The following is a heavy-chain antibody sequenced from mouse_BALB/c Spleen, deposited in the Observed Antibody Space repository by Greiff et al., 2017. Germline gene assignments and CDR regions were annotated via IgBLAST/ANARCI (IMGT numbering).Heavy chain of an antibody. CDR3: ARRGVEGDYYAMDY. CDR1: GFTFSSFG. Sequence: EVQVVESGGGLVQPGGSRKLSCAASGFTFSSFGMHWVRQAPEKGLEWVAYISSGSSTIYYADTVKGRFTISRYNPKNTLFLQMTSLRSEDTAMYYCARRGVEGDYYAMDYWGQGTSVTVSS. CDR2: ISSGSSTI. V-gene: IGHV5-17*02. J-gene: IGHJ4*01. D-gene: IGHD1-1*01.